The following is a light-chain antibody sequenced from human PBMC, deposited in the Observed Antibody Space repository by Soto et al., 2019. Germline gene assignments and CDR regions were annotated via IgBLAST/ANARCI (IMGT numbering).Light chain of an antibody. CDR3: CSNAGSYTYV. V-gene: IGLV2-11*01. CDR2: DVS. CDR1: SSDVGGYNY. J-gene: IGLJ1*01. Sequence: QSALTQPRSVSGSPGQSVTISCTGTSSDVGGYNYVSWYQQHPGKAPKLMIYDVSKRPSGVPDRFSGSKSGNTASLTISGLQAEDEADYCCSNAGSYTYVFGTGTKVTVL.